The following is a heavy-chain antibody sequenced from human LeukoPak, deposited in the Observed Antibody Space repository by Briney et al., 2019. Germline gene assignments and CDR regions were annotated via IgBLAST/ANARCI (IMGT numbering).Heavy chain of an antibody. V-gene: IGHV1-18*01. CDR3: ARVIAVAGLGYFDY. CDR2: ISAYNGNT. Sequence: ASVKVSCKASGYTFTSYGISWVRQAPGQGLEWMGWISAYNGNTNYAQRLQGRVTMTTDTSTSTAYMELRSLRSDDTAVYYCARVIAVAGLGYFDYWGQGTLVTVSS. J-gene: IGHJ4*02. D-gene: IGHD6-19*01. CDR1: GYTFTSYG.